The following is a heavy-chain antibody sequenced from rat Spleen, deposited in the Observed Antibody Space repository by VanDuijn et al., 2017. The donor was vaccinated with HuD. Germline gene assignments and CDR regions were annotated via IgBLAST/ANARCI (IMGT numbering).Heavy chain of an antibody. V-gene: IGHV2S75*01. J-gene: IGHJ4*01. Sequence: QVQLKESGPGLVQPSQTLSLTCTVSEFSLTNYGVIWVRQSPGKGLEWMGIIWGDGNTDYNSALKSRLSINRDTSKSQVFLKMNSLQTDDTAIYYCTRRLTTTGVMDAWGQGASVTVSS. CDR2: IWGDGNT. CDR1: EFSLTNYG. CDR3: TRRLTTTGVMDA. D-gene: IGHD1-10*01.